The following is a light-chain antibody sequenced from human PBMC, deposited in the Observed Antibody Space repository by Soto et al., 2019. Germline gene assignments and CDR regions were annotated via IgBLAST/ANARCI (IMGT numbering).Light chain of an antibody. CDR2: EVS. J-gene: IGLJ1*01. CDR1: SSDVGGYNY. Sequence: QSVVTQPASVSGSPGQSITISCTGTSSDVGGYNYVSWYQQHPGKAPKLMIYEVSNRPSGISNRFSGSKSGNTASLTISGLQAEDEADYYCSSYTTSYFYVFGPGTKVTVL. CDR3: SSYTTSYFYV. V-gene: IGLV2-14*01.